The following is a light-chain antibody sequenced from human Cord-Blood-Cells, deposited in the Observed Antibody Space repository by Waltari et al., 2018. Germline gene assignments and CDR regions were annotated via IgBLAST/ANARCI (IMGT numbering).Light chain of an antibody. CDR1: CSDVGSYNL. Sequence: QSALTHPASVSGSPGQSITISCIGTCSDVGSYNLVSWYQQHPGKPPKPMIYEGSKRPSGVSNRFSGSKSGNTASLTISGLQAEDEADYYCCSYAGSSTVVFGGGTKLTVL. J-gene: IGLJ2*01. CDR3: CSYAGSSTVV. V-gene: IGLV2-23*01. CDR2: EGS.